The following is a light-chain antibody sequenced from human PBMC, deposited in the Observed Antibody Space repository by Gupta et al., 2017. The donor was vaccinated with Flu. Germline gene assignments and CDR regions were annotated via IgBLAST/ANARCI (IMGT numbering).Light chain of an antibody. CDR1: SGINVGTYS. CDR2: YKSDSDK. Sequence: CTFRSGINVGTYSIYWYQQKPGSPPQYLLKYKSDSDKQQGSGVPSRFSGSKDASANAGILLISGLQSEDEADYYCMIWHSNAVIFGGGTKLTVL. CDR3: MIWHSNAVI. V-gene: IGLV5-45*01. J-gene: IGLJ2*01.